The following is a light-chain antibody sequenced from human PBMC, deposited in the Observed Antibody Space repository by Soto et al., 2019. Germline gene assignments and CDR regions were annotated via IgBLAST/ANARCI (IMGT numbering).Light chain of an antibody. Sequence: QSALDHPASVSGSPGQSITISCTGTSSDVGGYNYVSWYQQHPGKAPKLMIYDVSNRPSGVSNRFSGSKSGNTASLSISGLQAEDEADYYCSSYTSSSTRVFGTGTKVTV. V-gene: IGLV2-14*01. CDR2: DVS. J-gene: IGLJ1*01. CDR3: SSYTSSSTRV. CDR1: SSDVGGYNY.